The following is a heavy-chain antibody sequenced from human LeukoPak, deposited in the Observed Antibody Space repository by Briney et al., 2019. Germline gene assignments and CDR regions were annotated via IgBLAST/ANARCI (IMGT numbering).Heavy chain of an antibody. J-gene: IGHJ6*04. CDR1: GGSFSGYY. V-gene: IGHV4-34*01. CDR2: INHSGST. CDR3: ARGPVAYCSSTSCYTLETYYHYGMDV. D-gene: IGHD2-2*02. Sequence: PSETLSLTCAVYGGSFSGYYWSWIRQPPGKGLEWIGEINHSGSTNYNPSLKSRVTISVDTSKNQFSLKLSSVTAADTAVYYCARGPVAYCSSTSCYTLETYYHYGMDVWGKGTTVTVSS.